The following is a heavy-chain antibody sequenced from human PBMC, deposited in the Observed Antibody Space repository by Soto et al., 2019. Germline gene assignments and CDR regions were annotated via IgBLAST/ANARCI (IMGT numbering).Heavy chain of an antibody. CDR3: GHRPNKYGRYYFAD. Sequence: SGPTLVNPTQTLTLTCTFSGFSLSTSGVGVGWIRQPPGKALEWLTVIYWNDDKRYSPSLKSRLTITKDTSRNQVVLTMTNMDPEDTGTYYCGHRPNKYGRYYFADWGQGTMVTVSS. D-gene: IGHD3-10*01. J-gene: IGHJ4*02. V-gene: IGHV2-5*01. CDR2: IYWNDDK. CDR1: GFSLSTSGVG.